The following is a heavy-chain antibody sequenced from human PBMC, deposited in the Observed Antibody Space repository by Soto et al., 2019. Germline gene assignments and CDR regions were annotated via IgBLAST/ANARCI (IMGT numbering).Heavy chain of an antibody. J-gene: IGHJ4*02. CDR2: ISYDGSNK. CDR1: GFTFSSYG. V-gene: IGHV3-30*18. CDR3: AKETLSYYFDY. Sequence: LRLSCAASGFTFSSYGMHWVRQAPGKGLEWVAVISYDGSNKYYADSVKGRFTISRDNSKNTLYLQMNSLRAEDTAVYYCAKETLSYYFDYWGQGTLVTVSS.